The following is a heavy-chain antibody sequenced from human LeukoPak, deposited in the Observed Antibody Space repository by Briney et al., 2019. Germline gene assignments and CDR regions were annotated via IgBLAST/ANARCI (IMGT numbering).Heavy chain of an antibody. CDR3: ARDPGSGYEEHFDY. Sequence: AGGSLRLSCAASGFIFSDYYMRWIRQAPGKGLEWVSYISSSCSTMYYTDSVKGRFTISRDNAKDSLYLQMNSLRAEDTAVYYCARDPGSGYEEHFDYWGQGTLVTVSS. J-gene: IGHJ4*02. CDR1: GFIFSDYY. D-gene: IGHD5-12*01. CDR2: ISSSCSTM. V-gene: IGHV3-11*01.